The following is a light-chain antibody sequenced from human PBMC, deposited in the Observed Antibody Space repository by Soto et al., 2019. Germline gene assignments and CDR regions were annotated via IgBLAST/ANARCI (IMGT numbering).Light chain of an antibody. J-gene: IGKJ2*01. Sequence: EIVLTQSPATLSLSPGERATLSCRASQSVNRYLAWYQQKPGQAPRLLIYDASNRATGIPARFSGSGSGTDLTLTISSLEPEDFAIYYCHQRSNWPPYTFGQGTKVDIK. CDR1: QSVNRY. V-gene: IGKV3-11*01. CDR3: HQRSNWPPYT. CDR2: DAS.